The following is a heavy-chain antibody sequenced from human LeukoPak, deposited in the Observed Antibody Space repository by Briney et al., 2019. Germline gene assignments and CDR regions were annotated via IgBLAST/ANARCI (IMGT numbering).Heavy chain of an antibody. CDR2: IYYTGTT. D-gene: IGHD3-22*01. V-gene: IGHV4-39*01. CDR1: GGSISGSTYY. CDR3: ARGDDSSGYYYGFGY. Sequence: SETLSLTCTVSGGSISGSTYYWGWIRQPPGKGLEWIGSIYYTGTTYYNPSLKSRVTISVDTSENQFSLKLNSVTAADTAVYYCARGDDSSGYYYGFGYWGQGTLVTVSS. J-gene: IGHJ4*02.